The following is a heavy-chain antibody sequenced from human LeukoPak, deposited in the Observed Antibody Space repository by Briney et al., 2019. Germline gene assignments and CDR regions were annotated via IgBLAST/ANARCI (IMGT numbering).Heavy chain of an antibody. D-gene: IGHD1-26*01. CDR2: IYTTGNT. CDR1: GDSVSSANYF. Sequence: SETLSLTCTVYGDSVSSANYFLTWIRQPAGKGLEWIGHIYTTGNTNYNPSLKRRVTISLDTSKNPFSLKLNSVTAADTAVYFCARMPPYQQLGDIVGATGDSWGQGTLVTVSS. J-gene: IGHJ4*02. CDR3: ARMPPYQQLGDIVGATGDS. V-gene: IGHV4-61*09.